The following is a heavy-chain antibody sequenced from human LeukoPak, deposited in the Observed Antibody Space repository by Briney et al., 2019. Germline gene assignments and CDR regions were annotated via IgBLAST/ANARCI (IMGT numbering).Heavy chain of an antibody. V-gene: IGHV4-31*03. CDR1: GGSISSGGYY. Sequence: SETLSLTCTVSGGSISSGGYYWSWIRQHPGKGLEWIGYIYYSGSTYYNPSLKSRVTISVDTSKNQFSLKLSSVTAADTAVYYCARDGYYDFWSGSNYWGQGTLVTVSS. CDR2: IYYSGST. D-gene: IGHD3-3*01. CDR3: ARDGYYDFWSGSNY. J-gene: IGHJ4*02.